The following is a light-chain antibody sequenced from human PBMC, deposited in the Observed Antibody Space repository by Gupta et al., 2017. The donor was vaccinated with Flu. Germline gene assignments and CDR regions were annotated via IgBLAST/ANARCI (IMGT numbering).Light chain of an antibody. CDR1: QDITNY. CDR2: DAS. Sequence: PSSLSASVGDRLTISCQASQDITNYLNWYQKKPGKAPKLLIYDASNLETGVPSRFSGSGSGTDFTFSISNLQPEDVATYYCQQDDSLPFTFGGGTKVEIK. CDR3: QQDDSLPFT. V-gene: IGKV1-33*01. J-gene: IGKJ4*01.